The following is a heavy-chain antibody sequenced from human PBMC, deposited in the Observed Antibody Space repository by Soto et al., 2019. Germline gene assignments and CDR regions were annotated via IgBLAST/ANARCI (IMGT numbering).Heavy chain of an antibody. Sequence: EVQLVESGGGLVQPGRSLRLSCAASGFTFDDYAMHWVRQAPGKGLEWVSGISWNSGSIGYADSVKGRFTISRDNAKNSLYLQMNSLRAEDTALYYCAKDEDGPIDVWGQGTTVTVSS. CDR3: AKDEDGPIDV. V-gene: IGHV3-9*01. CDR2: ISWNSGSI. J-gene: IGHJ6*02. CDR1: GFTFDDYA.